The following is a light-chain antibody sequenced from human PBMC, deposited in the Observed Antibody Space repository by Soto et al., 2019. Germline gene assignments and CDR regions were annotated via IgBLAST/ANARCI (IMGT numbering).Light chain of an antibody. CDR1: SSDIGGYTY. CDR2: EVS. J-gene: IGLJ1*01. CDR3: SSFADSNSYV. V-gene: IGLV2-8*01. Sequence: QSALTQPPSASGSPGHSVTISCSGSSSDIGGYTYVSWYQHHPGKAPKLMIYEVSKRPSGVPDRFSGSKSGNTASLTVSWLQAEDEPDYYCSSFADSNSYVFGSGTKVTVL.